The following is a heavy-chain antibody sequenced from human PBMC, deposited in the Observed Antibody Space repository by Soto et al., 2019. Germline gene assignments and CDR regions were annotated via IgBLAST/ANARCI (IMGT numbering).Heavy chain of an antibody. CDR2: ISSSGSTI. J-gene: IGHJ4*02. CDR1: GFTFSDYY. CDR3: ARAGRIMITFGGVDATDS. Sequence: GGSLRLSCAASGFTFSDYYMSWIRQAPGKGLEWVSYISSSGSTIYYADSVKGRFTISRDNAKNSLYLQMNSLRAEDTAVYYWARAGRIMITFGGVDATDSWGQGTLVTVSS. D-gene: IGHD3-16*01. V-gene: IGHV3-11*01.